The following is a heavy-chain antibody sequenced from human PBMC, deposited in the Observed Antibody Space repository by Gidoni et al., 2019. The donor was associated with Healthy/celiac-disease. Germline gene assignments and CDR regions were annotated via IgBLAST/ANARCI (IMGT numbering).Heavy chain of an antibody. Sequence: QVQLVESGGGVVQPGGSLRLSCAASGFTFSSYGLHWVRQAPGKGLEWWAFIRYDGSNKYYADSVKGRFTISRDNSKNTLYLQMNSLRAEDTAVYYCAKEGRDIVVVPAAIRDYYYGMDVWGQGTTVTVSS. J-gene: IGHJ6*02. V-gene: IGHV3-30*02. CDR3: AKEGRDIVVVPAAIRDYYYGMDV. CDR1: GFTFSSYG. D-gene: IGHD2-2*01. CDR2: IRYDGSNK.